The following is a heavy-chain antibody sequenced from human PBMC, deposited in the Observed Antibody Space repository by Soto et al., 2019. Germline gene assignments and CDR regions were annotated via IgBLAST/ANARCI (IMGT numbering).Heavy chain of an antibody. CDR2: ISYDGSNE. V-gene: IGHV3-30*18. CDR3: AKWDYGSGTYSYYFDY. D-gene: IGHD3-10*01. CDR1: GFTFSSYD. Sequence: GGSLRLSCAASGFTFSSYDMHWVRQAPGKGLEWVAVISYDGSNEYYADSVKGRFTISRDNSKNTLYLQMNSLRAEDTAVYFRAKWDYGSGTYSYYFDYWGQGTLVTVSS. J-gene: IGHJ4*02.